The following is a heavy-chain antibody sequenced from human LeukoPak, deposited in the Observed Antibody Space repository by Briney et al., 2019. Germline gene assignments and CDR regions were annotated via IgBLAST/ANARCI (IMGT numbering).Heavy chain of an antibody. V-gene: IGHV4-59*01. CDR3: ARGDDFWSGYFDY. D-gene: IGHD3-3*01. J-gene: IGHJ4*02. CDR1: GGSISSYY. Sequence: SETLSLTCTVSGGSISSYYWSWIRQPPGKGLEWIGYIYYSGSTNYNPSLKSRVTISVDTSKNQLSLKLSSVTAADTAVYYCARGDDFWSGYFDYWGQGTLVTVSS. CDR2: IYYSGST.